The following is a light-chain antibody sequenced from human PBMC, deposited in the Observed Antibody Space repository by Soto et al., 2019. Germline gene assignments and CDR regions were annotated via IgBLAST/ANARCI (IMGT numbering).Light chain of an antibody. CDR3: EHYKSYPEA. CDR1: ECVINW. Sequence: DIQITQSPSFLSASVGDKVTITCRATECVINWLAWDPEKACNPPTPLIYDASALNRGVPTRXSGSGSGXEFTLTTSRLQPDDFATYYCEHYKSYPEALGQGTKVDIK. J-gene: IGKJ1*01. V-gene: IGKV1-5*01. CDR2: DAS.